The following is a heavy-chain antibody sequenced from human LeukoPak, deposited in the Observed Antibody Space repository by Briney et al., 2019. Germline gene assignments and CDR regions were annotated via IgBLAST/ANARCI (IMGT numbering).Heavy chain of an antibody. CDR2: MNPNSGNT. D-gene: IGHD3-3*01. V-gene: IGHV1-8*01. CDR3: AREVPAPITIFGVVRVYYYMDV. J-gene: IGHJ6*03. Sequence: ASVKVSCKASGYTFTSYDINWVRQATGQGLEWMGWMNPNSGNTGYAQKFQGRVTMTRNTSISTAYMELSSPRSEDTAVYYRAREVPAPITIFGVVRVYYYMDVWGKGTTVTVSS. CDR1: GYTFTSYD.